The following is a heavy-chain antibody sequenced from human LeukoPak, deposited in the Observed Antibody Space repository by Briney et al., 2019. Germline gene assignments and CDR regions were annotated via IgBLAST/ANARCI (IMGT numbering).Heavy chain of an antibody. J-gene: IGHJ5*02. CDR3: ARVGAVPGIDP. D-gene: IGHD3-10*01. CDR2: ISYSATT. Sequence: SETLSLTCAVFGFPISSGFSWAWIRQSPGKGLEWIASISYSATTYYTASLESRLFISADTSNNQFSVRLTSVTAADTAVYYCARVGAVPGIDPWGQGILVTVSS. V-gene: IGHV4-38-2*01. CDR1: GFPISSGFS.